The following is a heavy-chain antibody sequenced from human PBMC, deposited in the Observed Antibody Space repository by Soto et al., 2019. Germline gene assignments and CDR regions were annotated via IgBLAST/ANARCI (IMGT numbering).Heavy chain of an antibody. V-gene: IGHV1-3*01. CDR2: INAANGNT. D-gene: IGHD3-16*01. Sequence: HVQLVQSGAEVKTPGASVKLSCKASGYTFSTYAIHWVRQAPGQTLEWMGWINAANGNTRYSQNFQGRVTITRDTSASAAYMELSSLRSADTAVYYCAGDFGPRDYDVLEFWGQGTLVTVSS. J-gene: IGHJ4*02. CDR1: GYTFSTYA. CDR3: AGDFGPRDYDVLEF.